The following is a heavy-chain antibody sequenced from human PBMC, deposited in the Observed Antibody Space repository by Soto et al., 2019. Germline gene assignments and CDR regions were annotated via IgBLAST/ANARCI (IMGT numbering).Heavy chain of an antibody. V-gene: IGHV5-10-1*01. Sequence: NGAECSFINLCISRMRKMPGKGLEWMGRIDPSDSYTNYSPSFQGHVTISADKSISTAYLQWSSLKASDTAMYYCARHRGYIYGYFDFWGQATLVTVSS. CDR2: IDPSDSYT. D-gene: IGHD5-18*01. CDR1: ECSFINLC. CDR3: ARHRGYIYGYFDF. J-gene: IGHJ4*02.